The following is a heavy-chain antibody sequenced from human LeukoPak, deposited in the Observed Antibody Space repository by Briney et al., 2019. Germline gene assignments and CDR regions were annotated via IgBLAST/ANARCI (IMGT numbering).Heavy chain of an antibody. CDR1: GFTFSSYG. V-gene: IGHV3-30*02. CDR3: AKGVLVPPTYFDY. J-gene: IGHJ4*02. Sequence: GGSLRLSCAASGFTFSSYGMHWVRQAPGKGLEWVAYIRYDGNTKYYADSVKGRFTISRDNSKNTLFLKMNSLRAEDTAVYYCAKGVLVPPTYFDYWGQGTLVTVSS. D-gene: IGHD3-3*01. CDR2: IRYDGNTK.